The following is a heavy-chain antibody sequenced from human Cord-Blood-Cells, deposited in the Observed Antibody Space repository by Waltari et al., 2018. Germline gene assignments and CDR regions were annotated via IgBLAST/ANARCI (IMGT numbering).Heavy chain of an antibody. Sequence: EVQLVQSGPEVNKPGESLQRPCKGPAYCFTHYWIGWVRQMPGKGLEWMGIIYPGDSDTRYSPSFQGQVTISADKSISTAYLQWSSLKASDTAMYYCARPLETGEYAFDIWGQGTMVTVSS. CDR1: AYCFTHYW. CDR2: IYPGDSDT. V-gene: IGHV5-51*01. J-gene: IGHJ3*02. D-gene: IGHD7-27*01. CDR3: ARPLETGEYAFDI.